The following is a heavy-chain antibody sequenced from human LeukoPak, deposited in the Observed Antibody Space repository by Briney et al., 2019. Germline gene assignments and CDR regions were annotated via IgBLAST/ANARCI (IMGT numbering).Heavy chain of an antibody. Sequence: PSETLSLTCTVSGGSISSYYWSWIRQPPGKGLEWIGYIYSSGSTYYNPSLKSRVTISVDTSKNQFSLKLSSVTAADTAVYYCARGPHSSSWYGARYAFDIWGQGTMVTVSS. CDR3: ARGPHSSSWYGARYAFDI. J-gene: IGHJ3*02. CDR2: IYSSGST. CDR1: GGSISSYY. V-gene: IGHV4-4*08. D-gene: IGHD6-13*01.